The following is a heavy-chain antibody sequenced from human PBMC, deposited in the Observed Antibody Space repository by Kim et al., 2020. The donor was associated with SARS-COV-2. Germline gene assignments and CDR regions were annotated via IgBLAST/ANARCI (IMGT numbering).Heavy chain of an antibody. Sequence: SETLSLTCAVSGGSISSSNWWSWVRQPPGKGLEWIGEIYHSGSTNYNPSLKSRVTISVDKSKNQFSLKLSSVTAADTAVYYCVRRWRKGIAAAGYWYFDLWGRGTLVTVSS. CDR1: GGSISSSNW. CDR3: VRRWRKGIAAAGYWYFDL. V-gene: IGHV4-4*02. D-gene: IGHD6-13*01. CDR2: IYHSGST. J-gene: IGHJ2*01.